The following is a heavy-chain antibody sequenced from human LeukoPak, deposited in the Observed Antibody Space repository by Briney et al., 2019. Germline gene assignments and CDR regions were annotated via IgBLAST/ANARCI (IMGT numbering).Heavy chain of an antibody. CDR2: IRKWSNNK. CDR3: AKGDDYGANTRLPKYNWFDP. V-gene: IGHV3-30*02. D-gene: IGHD4-23*01. Sequence: GGSLRLSCAASGFTFTTCAMHWVRQAPGKGLEWVAYIRKWSNNKNYADSVKGRFTISRDNSKDMLYLQMNSLRPEDTAVYYCAKGDDYGANTRLPKYNWFDPWGQGTLVTRPS. CDR1: GFTFTTCA. J-gene: IGHJ5*02.